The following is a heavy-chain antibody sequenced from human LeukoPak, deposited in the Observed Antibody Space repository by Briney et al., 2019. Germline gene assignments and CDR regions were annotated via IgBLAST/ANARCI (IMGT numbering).Heavy chain of an antibody. Sequence: GGSLRLSCAASGFTFSSYAMSWVRQAPGKGLEWVSAISGSGGSTYYADSVKGRFTISRDNSKNTLYLQMNSLGAEDTAVYYCAKAPGRDGSGTRGNWFDPWGQGTLVTVSS. V-gene: IGHV3-23*01. CDR1: GFTFSSYA. D-gene: IGHD3-10*01. J-gene: IGHJ5*02. CDR2: ISGSGGST. CDR3: AKAPGRDGSGTRGNWFDP.